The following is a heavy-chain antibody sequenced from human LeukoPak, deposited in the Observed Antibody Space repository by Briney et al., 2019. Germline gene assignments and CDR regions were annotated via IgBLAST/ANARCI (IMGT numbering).Heavy chain of an antibody. CDR2: ISSSSSYI. V-gene: IGHV3-21*01. J-gene: IGHJ4*02. D-gene: IGHD3-22*01. CDR1: GFTFSIYA. Sequence: GGSLRLSCVASGFTFSIYAMNWVRQAPGKGLEWVSSISSSSSYIYYADSVKGRFTISRNNAKNSLYLQMNSLRAEDTAVYYCARVQGSGYSPFDYWGQGTLVTVSS. CDR3: ARVQGSGYSPFDY.